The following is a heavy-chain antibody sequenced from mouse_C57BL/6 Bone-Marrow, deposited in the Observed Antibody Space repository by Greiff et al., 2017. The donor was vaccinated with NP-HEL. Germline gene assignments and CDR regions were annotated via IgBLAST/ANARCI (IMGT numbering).Heavy chain of an antibody. CDR3: LPMDY. D-gene: IGHD2-3*01. CDR1: GYTFTSYW. CDR2: IDPSDSYT. Sequence: QVQLKQPGAELVMPGASVKLSCKASGYTFTSYWMHWVKQRPGQGLEWIGEIDPSDSYTNYNQKFKGKSTLTVDKSSSTAYMQLSSLTSEDSAVRRLLPMDYWGQGTSVTVSS. J-gene: IGHJ4*01. V-gene: IGHV1-69*01.